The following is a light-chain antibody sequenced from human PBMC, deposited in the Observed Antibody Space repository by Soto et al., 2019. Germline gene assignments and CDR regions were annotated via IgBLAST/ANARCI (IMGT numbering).Light chain of an antibody. J-gene: IGKJ1*01. CDR3: QQRYSTPPWT. Sequence: DIQMTQSPSSLSASVGDRVTITCRASQSIVTYLNWYLQKPGKAPKLLIYAASNLQSGVPSRFSGSGSGTEFTLTISSLQPADFATYFCQQRYSTPPWTFGQGTKVEIK. CDR1: QSIVTY. V-gene: IGKV1-39*01. CDR2: AAS.